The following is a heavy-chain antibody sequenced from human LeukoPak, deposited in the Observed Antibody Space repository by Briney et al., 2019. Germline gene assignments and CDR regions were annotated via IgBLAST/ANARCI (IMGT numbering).Heavy chain of an antibody. Sequence: PSETLSLTCAVYGGSFSGYYWSWIRQPPGKGLEWIGEIKHSGSTNYNPSLKSRVTISVDTSKNQFSLKLSSVTAADTAVYYCARTRHSSGWYGRGDYFDYWGQGTLVTVSS. CDR3: ARTRHSSGWYGRGDYFDY. CDR1: GGSFSGYY. D-gene: IGHD6-19*01. J-gene: IGHJ4*02. CDR2: IKHSGST. V-gene: IGHV4-34*01.